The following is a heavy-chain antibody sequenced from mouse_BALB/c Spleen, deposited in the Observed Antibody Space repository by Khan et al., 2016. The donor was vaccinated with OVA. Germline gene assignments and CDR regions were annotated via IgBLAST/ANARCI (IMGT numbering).Heavy chain of an antibody. CDR1: GYSITSDYA. CDR3: SRDGSRYNYAMDY. J-gene: IGHJ4*01. CDR2: ISYSGST. V-gene: IGHV3-2*02. Sequence: EVQLVESGPGLVKPSQSLSLTCTVTGYSITSDYAWNWIRQFPGNKLEWMGYISYSGSTYYNPSLKSRISLTRDTSQNQFFLQLNSVTNEDTATYYCSRDGSRYNYAMDYWGQGTSVTVSS. D-gene: IGHD2-3*01.